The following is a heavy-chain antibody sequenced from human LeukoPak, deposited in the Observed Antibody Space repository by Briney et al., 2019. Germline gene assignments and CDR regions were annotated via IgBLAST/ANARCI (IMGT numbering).Heavy chain of an antibody. CDR3: ASEGAGRGVITEYYFDY. Sequence: PGGSLRLSCAASRFTFSSYSMNWVRQAPGKGLEWVSSISSSSSYIYYADSVKGRFTISRDNAKKSLYLQMNSLRAEDTAVYYCASEGAGRGVITEYYFDYWGQGTLVNVSS. CDR1: RFTFSSYS. CDR2: ISSSSSYI. J-gene: IGHJ4*02. D-gene: IGHD3-10*01. V-gene: IGHV3-21*01.